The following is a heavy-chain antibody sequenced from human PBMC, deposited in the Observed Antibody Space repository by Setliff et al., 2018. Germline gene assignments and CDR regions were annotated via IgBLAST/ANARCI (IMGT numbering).Heavy chain of an antibody. D-gene: IGHD5-18*01. CDR2: GSTGKT. Sequence: PGGSLRLSCAASGFSFSDYAMSWVRQAPRKGLEWVSGGSTGKTDYADSVKGRFTMSRDSSTNTLYLQMNSLRGEDTAVYYCAKDLSSNTAASYFFDLWGQGTLVTSPQ. V-gene: IGHV3-23*01. J-gene: IGHJ4*02. CDR1: GFSFSDYA. CDR3: AKDLSSNTAASYFFDL.